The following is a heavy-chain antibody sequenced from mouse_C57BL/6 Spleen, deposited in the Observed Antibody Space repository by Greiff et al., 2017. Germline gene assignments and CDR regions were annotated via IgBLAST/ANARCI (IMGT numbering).Heavy chain of an antibody. J-gene: IGHJ3*01. V-gene: IGHV1-54*01. CDR2: FNPGSGGT. Sequence: QVQLKQSGAELVGPGTSVKVSCKASGYAFTNYLIEWVKQRPGQGLEWIGVFNPGSGGTNYNETFKGQATLSADKSSSTAYMQLSSLTSEDAAVYVWARSGIAYGNRFAYWGQGTLVTVSA. CDR3: ARSGIAYGNRFAY. CDR1: GYAFTNYL. D-gene: IGHD2-1*01.